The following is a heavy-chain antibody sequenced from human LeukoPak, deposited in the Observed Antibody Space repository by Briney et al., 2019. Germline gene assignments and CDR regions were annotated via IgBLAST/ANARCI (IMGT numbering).Heavy chain of an antibody. D-gene: IGHD6-13*01. V-gene: IGHV3-23*01. J-gene: IGHJ4*02. CDR3: AFSPSSSSWYITDY. CDR1: GFTFSSYG. Sequence: GGTLRLSCAASGFTFSSYGMSWVRQAPGKGLEWVSAISGSGGSTYYADSVKGRCTISRDNSKNTLYLQMNSLRAEDTAVYYCAFSPSSSSWYITDYWGQGTLVTVSS. CDR2: ISGSGGST.